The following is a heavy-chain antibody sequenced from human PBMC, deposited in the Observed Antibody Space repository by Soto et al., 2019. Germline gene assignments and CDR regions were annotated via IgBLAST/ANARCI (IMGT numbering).Heavy chain of an antibody. CDR1: GGTFCSYT. CDR2: IIPILGIA. V-gene: IGHV1-69*02. D-gene: IGHD2-15*01. Sequence: GASVKVSCKASGGTFCSYTISWGRQAPGQRLERKGKIIPILGIANYAQKFQGRVTITADKSTSTAYMELSSLRSEDTAVYYCARGGFCSGGSCSYYYYYYMDVWGKGTTVTVSS. CDR3: ARGGFCSGGSCSYYYYYYMDV. J-gene: IGHJ6*03.